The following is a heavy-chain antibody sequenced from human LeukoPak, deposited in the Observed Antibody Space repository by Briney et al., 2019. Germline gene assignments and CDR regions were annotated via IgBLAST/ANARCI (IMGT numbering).Heavy chain of an antibody. CDR3: ARVDPSDAFDI. Sequence: SETLSLTCTVSGYSISSGYYWGWIRQPPGKGLEWIGSIYHSGSTYYNPSLKSRVTISVDTSKNQFSLKLSSVTAADTAVYYCARVDPSDAFDIWGQGTMVTVSS. J-gene: IGHJ3*02. V-gene: IGHV4-38-2*02. CDR1: GYSISSGYY. CDR2: IYHSGST.